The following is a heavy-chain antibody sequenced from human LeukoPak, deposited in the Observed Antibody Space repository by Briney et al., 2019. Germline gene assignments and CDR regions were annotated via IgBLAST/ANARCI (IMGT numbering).Heavy chain of an antibody. CDR3: ATQNWNYKPSPDY. V-gene: IGHV4-39*01. CDR1: GDSINNNNYY. Sequence: TSETLSLTCTVSGDSINNNNYYWGWIRQPPGKGLEWIGNIYYNGRTYYSPSLKSRGTISVDTSKNQFSLKLSSVTAADTAVYYCATQNWNYKPSPDYWGQGTLVTVSS. J-gene: IGHJ4*02. D-gene: IGHD1-7*01. CDR2: IYYNGRT.